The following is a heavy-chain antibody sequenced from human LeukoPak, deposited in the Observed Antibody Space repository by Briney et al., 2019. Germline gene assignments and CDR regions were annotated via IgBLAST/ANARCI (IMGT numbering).Heavy chain of an antibody. D-gene: IGHD2-15*01. CDR3: ARDRRTIVVGFTDAFDI. CDR1: GFTFSSYS. Sequence: GGSLRLSCAASGFTFSSYSMNWVRQAPGKGLEGVSYISSSSSTIYYADSVKGRFTISRDNAKNSLYLQMNSLRAEDTAVYYCARDRRTIVVGFTDAFDIWGQGTMVTVSS. CDR2: ISSSSSTI. V-gene: IGHV3-48*04. J-gene: IGHJ3*02.